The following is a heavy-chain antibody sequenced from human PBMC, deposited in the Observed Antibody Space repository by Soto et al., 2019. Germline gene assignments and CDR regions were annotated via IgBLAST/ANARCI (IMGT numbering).Heavy chain of an antibody. CDR1: GGSINSYC. CDR2: IFDSGNA. CDR3: ARHRWNTVAKFYFDN. D-gene: IGHD5-12*01. J-gene: IGHJ4*01. Sequence: SETLSLTCTVSGGSINSYCWSWIRQPPGKGLEWIAYIFDSGNANYNPSLKSRVTISVDTSKNQFSLKLTSVTAADTAVYYCARHRWNTVAKFYFDNRGQRALVPVSS. V-gene: IGHV4-59*08.